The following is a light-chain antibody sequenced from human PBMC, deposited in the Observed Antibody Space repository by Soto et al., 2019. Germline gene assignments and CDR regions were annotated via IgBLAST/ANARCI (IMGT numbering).Light chain of an antibody. CDR2: GAS. Sequence: EIVMTQSPDTLSVSPGEGATLSCRVSQSIRSNLAWYQQRPGQAPRLLMYGASTRADGIPARFTGSGSGTEFTLTISSLQSEDFAVYYCQQYYNWPLTFGGGTKVEIK. CDR3: QQYYNWPLT. CDR1: QSIRSN. J-gene: IGKJ4*01. V-gene: IGKV3-15*01.